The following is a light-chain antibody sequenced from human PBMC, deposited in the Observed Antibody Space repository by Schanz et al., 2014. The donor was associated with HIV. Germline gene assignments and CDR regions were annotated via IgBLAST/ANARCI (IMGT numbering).Light chain of an antibody. V-gene: IGLV2-14*03. CDR2: DVS. CDR3: CSYSRVGTPHYV. Sequence: QSALTQPASVAGSPGQPITISCTGTSSDVGSYNYVSWYQQHPGKAPKLMIYDVSNRPSGVSNRFSGSKSGNTASLTISGLQADDEGDYYCCSYSRVGTPHYVFGTGTKLTVL. J-gene: IGLJ1*01. CDR1: SSDVGSYNY.